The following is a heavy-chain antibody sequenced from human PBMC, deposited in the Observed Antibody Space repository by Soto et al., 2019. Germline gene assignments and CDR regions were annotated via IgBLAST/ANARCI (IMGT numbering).Heavy chain of an antibody. CDR2: IAWNSAII. Sequence: EVQLVESGGGLVQPGRSLRLSCAASGFRFEDYAMHWVRQAPGKGLGWVSGIAWNSAIIGYADCVKGRFTISRDNGKNSLYLQMKSLRPEETGLYYCAKDHYGSAIYGMDVWGQGTTVTVSS. V-gene: IGHV3-9*01. CDR3: AKDHYGSAIYGMDV. CDR1: GFRFEDYA. D-gene: IGHD3-10*01. J-gene: IGHJ6*02.